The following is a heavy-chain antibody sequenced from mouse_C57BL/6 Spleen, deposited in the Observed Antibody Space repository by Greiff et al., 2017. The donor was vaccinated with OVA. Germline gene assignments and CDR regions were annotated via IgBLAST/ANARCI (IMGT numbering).Heavy chain of an antibody. Sequence: QVQLKESGAELARPGASVKLSCKASGYTFTSYGISWVKQRTGQGLEWIGEIYPRSGNTYYNEKFKGKATLTADKSSSTAYMELRSLTSEDSAVYFCARSGGDYYENYWGQGTTLTVSS. CDR1: GYTFTSYG. CDR3: ARSGGDYYENY. CDR2: IYPRSGNT. D-gene: IGHD1-1*01. V-gene: IGHV1-81*01. J-gene: IGHJ2*01.